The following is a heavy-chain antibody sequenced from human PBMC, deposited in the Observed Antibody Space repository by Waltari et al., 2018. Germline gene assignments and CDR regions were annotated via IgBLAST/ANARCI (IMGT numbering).Heavy chain of an antibody. CDR2: IYTSGST. V-gene: IGHV4-61*02. CDR3: ARIDYYDSSNI. J-gene: IGHJ3*02. Sequence: QVQLQESGPGLVKPSQTLSLTCTVSGGSISSGSYYWSWIRQPAGKGLEWIGRIYTSGSTNYNPSLKSRVTISVDTSKNQFSLKLSSVTAADTAVYYCARIDYYDSSNIWGQGTMVTVSS. CDR1: GGSISSGSYY. D-gene: IGHD3-22*01.